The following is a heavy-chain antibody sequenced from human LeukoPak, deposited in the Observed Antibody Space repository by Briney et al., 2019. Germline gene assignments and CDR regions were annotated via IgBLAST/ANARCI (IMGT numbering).Heavy chain of an antibody. Sequence: PSETLSLTCAVSGGSISSGGYSWSWIRQPPGKGLEWIGYIYHSGSTYYNPSLKSRVTISVDRSKNQFSLKLSSVTAADTAVYYCARSSSGWYPRGMDVWGQGTTVTVSS. V-gene: IGHV4-30-2*01. CDR3: ARSSSGWYPRGMDV. D-gene: IGHD6-19*01. CDR2: IYHSGST. J-gene: IGHJ6*02. CDR1: GGSISSGGYS.